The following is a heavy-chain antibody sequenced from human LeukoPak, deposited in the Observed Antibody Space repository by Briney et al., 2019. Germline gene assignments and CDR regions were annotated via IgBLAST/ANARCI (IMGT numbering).Heavy chain of an antibody. D-gene: IGHD2-2*01. V-gene: IGHV3-30*18. Sequence: GRSLRLSCAASGFTFSSYGMHWVRQAPGKGLEWVAVISYDGSNKYYADSVKGRFTISGDNSKNTLYLQMNSLRAEDTAVYYCAKGVAVVVVPAAMDYWGQGTLVTVSS. J-gene: IGHJ4*02. CDR1: GFTFSSYG. CDR2: ISYDGSNK. CDR3: AKGVAVVVVPAAMDY.